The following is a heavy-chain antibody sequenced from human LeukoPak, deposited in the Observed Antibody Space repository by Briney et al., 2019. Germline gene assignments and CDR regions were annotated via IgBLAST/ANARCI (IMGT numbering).Heavy chain of an antibody. J-gene: IGHJ5*02. CDR3: ARDGLRGNNWFDP. CDR2: IWYDGSKK. V-gene: IGHV3-33*08. Sequence: GGSLRLSCAASGFTFNNYWMSWVRQAPGKGLEWVAVIWYDGSKKYYADSVKGRFTISRDNSKNTLDLQMNSLRAADTAVYYCARDGLRGNNWFDPWGQGTLVTVSS. CDR1: GFTFNNYW. D-gene: IGHD5-24*01.